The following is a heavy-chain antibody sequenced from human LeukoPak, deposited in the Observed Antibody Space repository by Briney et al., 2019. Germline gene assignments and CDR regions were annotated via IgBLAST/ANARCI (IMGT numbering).Heavy chain of an antibody. J-gene: IGHJ4*02. CDR2: IYYSGST. V-gene: IGHV4-39*07. CDR3: ARDPAGY. Sequence: SETLSLTCTVSGGSISSSSYYWGWIRQPPGKGLEWIGSIYYSGSTYYNPSLKSRVTTSVDTSKNQFSLKLSSVTAADTAVYYCARDPAGYWGQGTLVTVSS. CDR1: GGSISSSSYY.